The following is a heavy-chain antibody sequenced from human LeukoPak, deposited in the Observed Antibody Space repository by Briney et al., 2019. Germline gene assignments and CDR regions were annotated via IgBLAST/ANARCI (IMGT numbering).Heavy chain of an antibody. Sequence: SETLSLTCTVSGGSMSSHYWSWVRQPPGKALEWIGYISHGGQTLSNPSLSSRVTISVDTSNNQFSLKLTSVTAADTAVYFCARDTYYTSGTYYIDYFDSWGQGALVTVSS. CDR3: ARDTYYTSGTYYIDYFDS. J-gene: IGHJ4*02. V-gene: IGHV4-59*11. CDR2: ISHGGQT. CDR1: GGSMSSHY. D-gene: IGHD3-10*01.